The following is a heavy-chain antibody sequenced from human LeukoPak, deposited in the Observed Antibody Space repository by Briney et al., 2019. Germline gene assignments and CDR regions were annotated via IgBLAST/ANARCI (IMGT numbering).Heavy chain of an antibody. CDR1: GFTVSGTY. D-gene: IGHD3-22*01. CDR3: AKDASQADSGFVTWGLYY. Sequence: AGGSLRLSCAAYGFTVSGTYMSWVRQAPGKGLEWVAVIYNTGSTYKANSVKSRFTISRDTSKNKVYHQVNNLRAEETAVYYCAKDASQADSGFVTWGLYYWGHGTLVAVSS. J-gene: IGHJ4*01. V-gene: IGHV3-53*01. CDR2: IYNTGST.